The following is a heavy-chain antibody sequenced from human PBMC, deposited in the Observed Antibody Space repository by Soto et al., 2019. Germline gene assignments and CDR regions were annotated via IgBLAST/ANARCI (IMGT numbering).Heavy chain of an antibody. J-gene: IGHJ5*02. D-gene: IGHD2-2*01. CDR1: GGTFSSYT. V-gene: IGHV1-69*02. CDR3: AREGIVVVPAAPIIYNWFDP. CDR2: IIPILGIA. Sequence: SVKVSCKASGGTFSSYTISRVRQAPGQGLEWMGRIIPILGIANYAQKFQGRVTITADKSTSTAYMELSSLRSEDTAVYYCAREGIVVVPAAPIIYNWFDPWGQGTLVTVSS.